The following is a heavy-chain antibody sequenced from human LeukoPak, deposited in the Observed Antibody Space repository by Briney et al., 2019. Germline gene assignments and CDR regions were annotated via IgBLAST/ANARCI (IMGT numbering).Heavy chain of an antibody. CDR1: GFTFSSYG. Sequence: GGSLRLSCAASGFTFSSYGMHWVRRAPGKGLEWVAVISYDGSNKYYADSVKGRFTISRDNSKSTLYLQMNSLRAEDTAVYYCAKDQGRYGMDVWGKGTTVTVSS. CDR3: AKDQGRYGMDV. V-gene: IGHV3-30*18. J-gene: IGHJ6*04. CDR2: ISYDGSNK.